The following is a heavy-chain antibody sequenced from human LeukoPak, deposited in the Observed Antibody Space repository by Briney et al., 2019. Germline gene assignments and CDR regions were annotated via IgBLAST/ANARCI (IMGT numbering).Heavy chain of an antibody. J-gene: IGHJ6*02. CDR3: ARSGRDYDILTGDSDGLGYYYYGMDV. CDR1: GYTFTSYY. CDR2: INPSGGST. V-gene: IGHV1-46*01. D-gene: IGHD3-9*01. Sequence: ASVKVSCKASGYTFTSYYMHWVRQAPGQGLEWMGIINPSGGSTSYAQKFQGRVTTTRDTSTSTVYMELSSLRSEDTAVYYCARSGRDYDILTGDSDGLGYYYYGMDVWGQGTTVTVSS.